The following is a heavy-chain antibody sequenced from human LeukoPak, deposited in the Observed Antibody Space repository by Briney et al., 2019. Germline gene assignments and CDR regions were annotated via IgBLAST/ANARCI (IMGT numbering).Heavy chain of an antibody. CDR3: ARALGGRYFDWLPKYYYYYYMDV. V-gene: IGHV1-8*01. D-gene: IGHD3-9*01. CDR2: MNPNSGNT. Sequence: ASAKVSCKASGYTFTSYDINWVRQATGQGLEWMGWMNPNSGNTGYAQKFQGRVTMTRNTSISTAYMELSSLRSEDTAVYYCARALGGRYFDWLPKYYYYYYMDVWGKGTTVTISS. CDR1: GYTFTSYD. J-gene: IGHJ6*03.